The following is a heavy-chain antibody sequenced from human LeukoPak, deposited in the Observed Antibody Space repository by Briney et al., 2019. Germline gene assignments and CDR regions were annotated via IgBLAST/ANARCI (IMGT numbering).Heavy chain of an antibody. CDR2: INHSGST. V-gene: IGHV4-34*01. CDR1: GGSFSGYY. J-gene: IGHJ3*02. Sequence: SEALSLTCAIYGGSFSGYYWSWIRQPPGAGLEWIGEINHSGSTTYNPSLKSRVTISIDTSKNQFSLRLSSVTAADTAMYYCARLLRQWLVFDAFDIWGQGTMVTVSS. CDR3: ARLLRQWLVFDAFDI. D-gene: IGHD6-19*01.